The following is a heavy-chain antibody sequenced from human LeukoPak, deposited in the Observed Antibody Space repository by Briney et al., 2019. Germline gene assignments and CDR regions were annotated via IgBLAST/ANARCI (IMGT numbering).Heavy chain of an antibody. CDR1: GGSIDSGGYT. CDR2: LSYSGSN. Sequence: SETLSLTCAVTGGSIDSGGYTWSWVRQPAGKRLEFLGYLSYSGSNYYIPSLKSRLLISGDTSKNQFSLKLSSMTAADTAIYYCARGSRRFDPWGQGTLVTVSS. J-gene: IGHJ5*02. D-gene: IGHD3-10*01. CDR3: ARGSRRFDP. V-gene: IGHV4-30-4*07.